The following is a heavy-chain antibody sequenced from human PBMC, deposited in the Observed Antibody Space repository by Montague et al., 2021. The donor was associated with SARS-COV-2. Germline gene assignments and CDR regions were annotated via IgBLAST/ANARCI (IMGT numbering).Heavy chain of an antibody. CDR1: GASVGSSD. J-gene: IGHJ3*02. Sequence: SETLSLTCTVSGASVGSSDWGWIRQSPGKGLEWIGYFYSVGSTDYNSSLKSRATISRDTSKNQFSLKVRSVTAADTAVYYCARETMTADAFDRWGQGTMVTVSS. V-gene: IGHV4-59*02. CDR2: FYSVGST. D-gene: IGHD1-14*01. CDR3: ARETMTADAFDR.